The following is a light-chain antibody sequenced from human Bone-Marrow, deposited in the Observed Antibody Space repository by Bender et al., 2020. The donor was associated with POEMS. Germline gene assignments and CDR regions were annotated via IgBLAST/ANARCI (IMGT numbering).Light chain of an antibody. CDR3: SAWDGILNGWV. CDR1: SSNIGGNA. Sequence: QSVLTQPPSASGTPGQRVTISCSGSSSNIGGNAVNWCQQLPGTAPKLLIYGNEQRPSGVPDRVSGCKSGTSASLAISGVQSEDEADYFCSAWDGILNGWVCGGGTELTVL. CDR2: GNE. V-gene: IGLV1-44*01. J-gene: IGLJ3*02.